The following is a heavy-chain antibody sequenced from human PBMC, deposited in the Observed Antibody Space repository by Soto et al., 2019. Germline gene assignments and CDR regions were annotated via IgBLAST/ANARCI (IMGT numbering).Heavy chain of an antibody. Sequence: SETLSLTCAVSGGSISGGGYSWSWIRQPSGKGLEWIGSIYYSGSTYYNPSVKSRVTISVDTSKNQFSLKLSSVTAADTAVYYCASPKIAFYNWFDPWGQGTLVTVSS. J-gene: IGHJ5*02. CDR3: ASPKIAFYNWFDP. D-gene: IGHD3-3*02. CDR2: IYYSGST. CDR1: GGSISGGGYS. V-gene: IGHV4-30-2*03.